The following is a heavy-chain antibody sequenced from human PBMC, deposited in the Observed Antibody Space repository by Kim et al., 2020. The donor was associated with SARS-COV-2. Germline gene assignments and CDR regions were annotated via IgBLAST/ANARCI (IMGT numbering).Heavy chain of an antibody. CDR1: GFTFSSYG. J-gene: IGHJ4*02. CDR3: AKTTNGVHYSYGSVFFDY. CDR2: IYSGGSST. D-gene: IGHD3-10*01. Sequence: GGSLRLSCAASGFTFSSYGMTWVRQAPGKGLEWVSVIYSGGSSTYYADSVKGRFTISRDNSKNTLYLQMNSLRAEDTAVYYCAKTTNGVHYSYGSVFFDYWGQGTLVTVSS. V-gene: IGHV3-23*03.